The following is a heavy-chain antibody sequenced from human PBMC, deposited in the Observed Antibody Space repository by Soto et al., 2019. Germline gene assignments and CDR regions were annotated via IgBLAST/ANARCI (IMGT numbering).Heavy chain of an antibody. V-gene: IGHV3-7*04. CDR2: INEDGSET. D-gene: IGHD3-22*01. CDR3: ARDPYDSGGYAAFDI. CDR1: GITLSSSW. Sequence: PGGSLRLSCAASGITLSSSWMTWVRQGPGRGLEWVANINEDGSETYYGDSVKGRFTISRDNGKNSLYLQMNSLSAEDTAVYYCARDPYDSGGYAAFDIWGQGTMVTISS. J-gene: IGHJ3*02.